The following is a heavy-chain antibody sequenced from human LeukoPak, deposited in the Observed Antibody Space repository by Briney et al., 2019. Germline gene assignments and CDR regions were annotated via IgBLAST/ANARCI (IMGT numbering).Heavy chain of an antibody. Sequence: GASVKVSCKASRGTFTNYAISWVRQAPGQGLEWMGGIIPIFATANYAQKFQGRVTITADKSTSTAYMELSSLRSEDTAVYYCARDSNDILTGHPCCAFDIWGQGTMVTVSS. CDR2: IIPIFATA. CDR1: RGTFTNYA. CDR3: ARDSNDILTGHPCCAFDI. J-gene: IGHJ3*02. D-gene: IGHD3-9*01. V-gene: IGHV1-69*06.